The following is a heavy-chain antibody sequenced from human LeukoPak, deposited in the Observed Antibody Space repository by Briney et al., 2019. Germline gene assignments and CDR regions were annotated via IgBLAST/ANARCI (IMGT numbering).Heavy chain of an antibody. D-gene: IGHD4-17*01. CDR2: ISSRSGTV. V-gene: IGHV3-48*01. J-gene: IGHJ4*02. CDR1: GFTFISYR. CDR3: VRDHLYGFDY. Sequence: GGSLRLSGAAPGFTFISYRSTWARQAPGKGREWISYISSRSGTVWYADSVKGRFTISIDKAKNSLYLQMDSLRAEDTAVFYCVRDHLYGFDYWGQGTLVTVSS.